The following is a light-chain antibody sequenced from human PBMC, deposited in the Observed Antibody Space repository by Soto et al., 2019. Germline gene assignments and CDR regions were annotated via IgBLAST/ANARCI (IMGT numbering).Light chain of an antibody. CDR1: QGVSTW. CDR3: QQAASLPIT. Sequence: DIQMTQSPSSVSASVGDRVTITCRASQGVSTWLAWYQQKPGKAPNLLIYTASSLQSGVPSRFSGSGSGTDFTLTINGLQPEDFATYYCQQAASLPITFAQGTRPEVK. V-gene: IGKV1-12*01. CDR2: TAS. J-gene: IGKJ5*01.